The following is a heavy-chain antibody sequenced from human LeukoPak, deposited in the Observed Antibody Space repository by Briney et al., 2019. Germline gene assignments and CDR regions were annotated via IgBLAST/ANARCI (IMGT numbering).Heavy chain of an antibody. V-gene: IGHV4-59*01. J-gene: IGHJ3*02. CDR2: IYYSGST. Sequence: SETLSLTCTVSGGSISSYYWSWIRQPPGKGLEWIGYIYYSGSTNYNPSLKSRVTISVDTSKSQFSLKLSSVTAADTAVYYCARDGRGEQLVDAFDIWGQGTMVTVSS. D-gene: IGHD6-6*01. CDR3: ARDGRGEQLVDAFDI. CDR1: GGSISSYY.